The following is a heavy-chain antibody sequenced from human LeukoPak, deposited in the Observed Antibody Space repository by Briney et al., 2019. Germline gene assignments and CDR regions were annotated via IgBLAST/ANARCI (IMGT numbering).Heavy chain of an antibody. V-gene: IGHV3-21*01. J-gene: IGHJ4*02. CDR3: ARDQLYDSGSPVDY. D-gene: IGHD3-10*01. CDR1: GFTFNTYN. CDR2: ISSGATYI. Sequence: GGSLRLSCAASGFTFNTYNMNWVRQAPGKGLEWVSSISSGATYIFYADSMMGRFTISRDNAKNSLYLQMNSLRAEDTAVYYCARDQLYDSGSPVDYWGQGTLVTVSS.